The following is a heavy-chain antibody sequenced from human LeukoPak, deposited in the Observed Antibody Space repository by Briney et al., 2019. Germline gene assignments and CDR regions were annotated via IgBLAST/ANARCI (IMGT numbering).Heavy chain of an antibody. J-gene: IGHJ4*02. CDR2: FDPEDGET. CDR1: GYTLTELS. Sequence: GASVKVSCKVSGYTLTELSMHWVRQAPGKGLEWMGGFDPEDGETIYAQRFQGRVTMTRDTSTSTVYMELSSLRSEDTAVYYCARVGSRTNGVCYSYWGQGTLVTVSS. CDR3: ARVGSRTNGVCYSY. D-gene: IGHD2-8*01. V-gene: IGHV1-24*01.